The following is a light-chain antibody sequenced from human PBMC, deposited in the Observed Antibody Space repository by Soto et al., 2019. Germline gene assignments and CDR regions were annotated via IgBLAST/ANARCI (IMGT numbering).Light chain of an antibody. Sequence: QPVLTQPASVSGSPGQSITISCTGTSSDVGGYNYVSWYQQQPGKAPKLMIYDVTNRPSGVSNRFSGSKSGNTASLTISGLQAEDEADYYCSSYTSSSTPLVFGGGTKLTVL. J-gene: IGLJ3*02. V-gene: IGLV2-14*01. CDR3: SSYTSSSTPLV. CDR1: SSDVGGYNY. CDR2: DVT.